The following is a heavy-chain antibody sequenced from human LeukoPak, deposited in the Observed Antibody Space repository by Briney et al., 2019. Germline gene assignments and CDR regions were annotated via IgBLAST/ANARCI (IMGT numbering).Heavy chain of an antibody. V-gene: IGHV3-30*18. CDR1: GFTFSSYS. J-gene: IGHJ4*02. D-gene: IGHD5-18*01. CDR3: AKGHTAMVH. CDR2: ISYDGSNK. Sequence: GGSLRLSCAASGFTFSSYSMNWVRQAPGKGLEWVAVISYDGSNKYYADSVKGRFTISRDNSKNTLYLQMNSLRAEDTAVYYCAKGHTAMVHWGQGTLVTVSS.